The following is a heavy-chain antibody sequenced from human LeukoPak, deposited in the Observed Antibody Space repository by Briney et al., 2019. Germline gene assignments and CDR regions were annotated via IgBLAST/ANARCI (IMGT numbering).Heavy chain of an antibody. CDR3: VKPTRAPDC. CDR1: GFTFSSYA. J-gene: IGHJ4*02. Sequence: GGSLRLSCAASGFTFSSYAMSWVRQAPGKGLEWVSAISGSGGSTYYADSVRGRFTISRDNAKNSVYLQMNSLRAEDTAVYYCVKPTRAPDCWGQGTLVTVSS. V-gene: IGHV3-23*01. D-gene: IGHD4-11*01. CDR2: ISGSGGST.